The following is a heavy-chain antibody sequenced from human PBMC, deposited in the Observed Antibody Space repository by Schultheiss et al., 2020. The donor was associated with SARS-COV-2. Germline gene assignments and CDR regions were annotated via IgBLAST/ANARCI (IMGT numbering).Heavy chain of an antibody. CDR3: ARQSTPYQPLYFDP. CDR1: GGTFSSYA. D-gene: IGHD2-2*01. V-gene: IGHV1-2*02. Sequence: ASVKVSCKASGGTFSSYAISWVRQAPGQGLEWMGWINPNSGGTNYAQKFQGRVTMTRDTSISTAYMELSRLRSDDTAVYYCARQSTPYQPLYFDPWGQGTLVTVSS. J-gene: IGHJ5*02. CDR2: INPNSGGT.